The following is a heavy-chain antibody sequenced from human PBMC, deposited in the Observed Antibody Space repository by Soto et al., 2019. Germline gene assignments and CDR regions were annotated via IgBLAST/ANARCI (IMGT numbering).Heavy chain of an antibody. CDR2: ISGSGGST. CDR3: AKDSNGYDSPHFDP. V-gene: IGHV3-23*01. D-gene: IGHD5-12*01. Sequence: GWSLRLSCAASGFTFISYAMSWVRQAPGKGLEWVSAISGSGGSTYYADSVKGRFTISRDNSKNTLYLQMNSLRAEDTAVYYCAKDSNGYDSPHFDPWGQGTLVTVS. J-gene: IGHJ5*02. CDR1: GFTFISYA.